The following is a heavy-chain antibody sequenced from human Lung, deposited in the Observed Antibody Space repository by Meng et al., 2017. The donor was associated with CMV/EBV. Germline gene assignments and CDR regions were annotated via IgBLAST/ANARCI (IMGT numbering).Heavy chain of an antibody. Sequence: LXCAVSGGSISSSNWWSWVRQPPGKGLEWIGEIYHSGSTNYNPSLKSRVTISVDKSKNQFSLKLSSVTAADTAVYYCARRLSSIAAHNWFDPWGQGXLVTVSS. CDR1: GGSISSSNW. CDR3: ARRLSSIAAHNWFDP. J-gene: IGHJ5*02. CDR2: IYHSGST. V-gene: IGHV4-4*02. D-gene: IGHD6-6*01.